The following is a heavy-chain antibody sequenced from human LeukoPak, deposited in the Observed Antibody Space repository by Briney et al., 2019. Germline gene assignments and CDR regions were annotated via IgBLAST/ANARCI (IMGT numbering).Heavy chain of an antibody. V-gene: IGHV1-2*02. CDR2: INPNSGGT. Sequence: ASVKVSCKASGYTFTSYGISWVRQAPGQGLEWMGWINPNSGGTNYAQKFQGRVTMTRDTSISTAYMELSRLRSDDTAVYYCARVSVRFLEWLLRTYYFDYWGQGTLVTVSS. CDR3: ARVSVRFLEWLLRTYYFDY. CDR1: GYTFTSYG. D-gene: IGHD3-3*01. J-gene: IGHJ4*02.